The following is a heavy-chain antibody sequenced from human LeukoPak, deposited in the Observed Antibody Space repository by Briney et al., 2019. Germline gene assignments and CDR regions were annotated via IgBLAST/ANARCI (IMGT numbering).Heavy chain of an antibody. Sequence: TGGSLRLSCAAPGFTFSSYWMHWVRQAPGKGLVWVSRINGDGSTTSYADSVKGRFTISRDNAKNTLYLQMSSLRAEDTAVYYCARDLDFWSGYYDYWGQGTLVTVSS. J-gene: IGHJ4*02. CDR3: ARDLDFWSGYYDY. CDR1: GFTFSSYW. CDR2: INGDGSTT. V-gene: IGHV3-74*01. D-gene: IGHD3-3*01.